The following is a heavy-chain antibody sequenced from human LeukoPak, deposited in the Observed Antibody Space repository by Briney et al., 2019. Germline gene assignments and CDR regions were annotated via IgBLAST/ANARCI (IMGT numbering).Heavy chain of an antibody. J-gene: IGHJ3*02. D-gene: IGHD1-26*01. CDR3: ARYSGSHYAFDI. Sequence: SETLSLTCTVSGGAISSSDYYWGWIRQPPGKGLEWIGNIYYSGNTFYNPPLKSRLTISVATSKNKFSLKLSSVTAADTAVYYCARYSGSHYAFDIWGQGTMVTVSS. V-gene: IGHV4-39*01. CDR2: IYYSGNT. CDR1: GGAISSSDYY.